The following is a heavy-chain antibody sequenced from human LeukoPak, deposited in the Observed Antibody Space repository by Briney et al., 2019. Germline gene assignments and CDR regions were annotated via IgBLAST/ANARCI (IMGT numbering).Heavy chain of an antibody. Sequence: SVTVSCKASGGTFSSYAISWVRQAPGQGLEWMGGIIPIFGTANYAQKFQGRVTITADESTSTAYMELSSLRSEDTAVYYCARRVEGYSYGFDYWGQGTLVTVSS. CDR3: ARRVEGYSYGFDY. J-gene: IGHJ4*02. CDR1: GGTFSSYA. D-gene: IGHD5-18*01. V-gene: IGHV1-69*13. CDR2: IIPIFGTA.